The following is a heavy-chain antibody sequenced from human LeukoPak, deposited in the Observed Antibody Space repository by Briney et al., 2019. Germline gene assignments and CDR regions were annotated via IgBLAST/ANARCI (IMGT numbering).Heavy chain of an antibody. D-gene: IGHD6-19*01. CDR1: GGSISSNGYY. CDR2: ISHSGST. V-gene: IGHV4-30-2*01. J-gene: IGHJ4*02. CDR3: ATSGLSSGWYEDY. Sequence: SQTLSLTCTVSGGSISSNGYYWSWIRQPPGKGLEWIGYISHSGSTYYNPSLKSRVTISIDKSKNQFSLNLMFVTAADTAVYYCATSGLSSGWYEDYWGQGTLVTVSS.